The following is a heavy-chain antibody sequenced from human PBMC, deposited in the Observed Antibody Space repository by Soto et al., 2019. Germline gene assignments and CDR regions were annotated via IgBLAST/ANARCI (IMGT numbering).Heavy chain of an antibody. V-gene: IGHV3-23*01. J-gene: IGHJ4*02. CDR3: AKVSRGIGVVPAVIN. D-gene: IGHD2-2*01. CDR2: ISGSGGTT. CDR1: EHTFHSYA. Sequence: EVQLLESGGGLVQPGGSLRLSCVASEHTFHSYAMSWVRQAPGKGLEWVSGISGSGGTTYYADSVRGRFTISRDDSKNTLYLQMNSLRAEDTAVYYCAKVSRGIGVVPAVINWGQGTLVTVSS.